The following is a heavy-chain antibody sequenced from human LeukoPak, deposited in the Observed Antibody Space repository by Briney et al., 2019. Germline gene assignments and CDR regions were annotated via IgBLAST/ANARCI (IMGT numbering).Heavy chain of an antibody. V-gene: IGHV4-59*01. CDR1: GGSISSYY. D-gene: IGHD4-17*01. CDR3: ARENPNGDYGDY. J-gene: IGHJ4*02. Sequence: SETLSLTCTVSGGSISSYYWSWIRQPPGKGLEWIGYIYYSGSTNYNPSLKSRDTISVDTSKNQFSLKLSSVTAADTAVYYCARENPNGDYGDYWGQGTLVTVSS. CDR2: IYYSGST.